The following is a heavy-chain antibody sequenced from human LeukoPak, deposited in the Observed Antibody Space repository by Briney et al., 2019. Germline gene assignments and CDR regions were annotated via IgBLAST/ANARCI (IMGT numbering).Heavy chain of an antibody. V-gene: IGHV4-34*01. Sequence: SETLSLTCAVYGGSFSGYYWSWIRQPPGKGLEWIGEINHSGSTNYNPSLKSRVTISVDTSKNQFSLKLSSVTAADTAVYYCARGSYSSSWYSDAFDIWGQGTMVTVSS. CDR3: ARGSYSSSWYSDAFDI. J-gene: IGHJ3*02. CDR2: INHSGST. CDR1: GGSFSGYY. D-gene: IGHD6-13*01.